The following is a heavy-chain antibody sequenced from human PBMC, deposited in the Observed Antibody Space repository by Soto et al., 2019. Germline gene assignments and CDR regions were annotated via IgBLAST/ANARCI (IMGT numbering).Heavy chain of an antibody. V-gene: IGHV3-30-3*01. CDR3: ARDRGHLLLLDY. J-gene: IGHJ4*02. CDR2: ISYDGSNK. Sequence: GGSLRLSCAASGFTFSSYAMHWVRQAPGKGLEWVAVISYDGSNKYYADSVKGRFTISRDNSKNTLYLQMNSLRAEDTAVYYCARDRGHLLLLDYWGQGTLVTVSS. CDR1: GFTFSSYA.